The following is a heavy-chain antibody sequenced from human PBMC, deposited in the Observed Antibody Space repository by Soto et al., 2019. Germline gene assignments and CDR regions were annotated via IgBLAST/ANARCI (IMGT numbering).Heavy chain of an antibody. CDR1: GGTFSSSA. D-gene: IGHD3-3*02. CDR2: IIPLFRTP. J-gene: IGHJ6*02. CDR3: ARDNGRPQLGGNYYYITDV. V-gene: IGHV1-69*12. Sequence: QGQLVQSGAEVKEPGSSGKVSCQASGGTFSSSALSWVRQAPGQGLEWMGGIIPLFRTPDYAQKFQGRVTITADESTSTTYMELSSLRSEDTAIYYCARDNGRPQLGGNYYYITDVWGQGTPITVSS.